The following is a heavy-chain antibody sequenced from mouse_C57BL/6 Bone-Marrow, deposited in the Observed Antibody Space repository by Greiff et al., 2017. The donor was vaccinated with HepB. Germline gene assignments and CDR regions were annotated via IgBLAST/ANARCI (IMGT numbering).Heavy chain of an antibody. J-gene: IGHJ2*01. CDR2: ISPGSGST. CDR3: ERESYPYYVDY. D-gene: IGHD1-1*01. Sequence: QVQLQQPGAELVKPGASVKMSCKASGYTFTSYWITWVKQRPGQGLEWIGDISPGSGSTNSNETFKSKATLTVDTSSSTAYMQLSSLTSEDSAVYYCERESYPYYVDYWGQGTTLTVSS. V-gene: IGHV1-55*01. CDR1: GYTFTSYW.